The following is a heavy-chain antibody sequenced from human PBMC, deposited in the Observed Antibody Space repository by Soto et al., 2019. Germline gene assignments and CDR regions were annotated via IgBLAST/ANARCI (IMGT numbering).Heavy chain of an antibody. D-gene: IGHD6-19*01. CDR2: ISYDGSDK. Sequence: PGGSLRLSCAASGFTFSSYAMHWVRQAPGKGLEWVAVISYDGSDKYYADSVKGRFTISRDNSKNLFYLQVNSVRAEDTAVYYCARDGVAGKDYHYYYYMDVWGKGTTVTVSS. CDR3: ARDGVAGKDYHYYYYMDV. J-gene: IGHJ6*03. V-gene: IGHV3-30*03. CDR1: GFTFSSYA.